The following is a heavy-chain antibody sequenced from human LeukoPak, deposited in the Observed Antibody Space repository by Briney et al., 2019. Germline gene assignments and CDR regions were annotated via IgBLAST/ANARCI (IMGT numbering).Heavy chain of an antibody. CDR3: ARSMKGAFDI. Sequence: PSETLSLTCAVYGGSFSGYYWSWIRQPPGKGLEWIGEINHSGSTNYNPSLKSRVTISVDTSKNQFSLKLSSVTAADTAVYYCARSMKGAFDIWGQGTMVTVSS. CDR2: INHSGST. D-gene: IGHD3-22*01. V-gene: IGHV4-34*01. CDR1: GGSFSGYY. J-gene: IGHJ3*02.